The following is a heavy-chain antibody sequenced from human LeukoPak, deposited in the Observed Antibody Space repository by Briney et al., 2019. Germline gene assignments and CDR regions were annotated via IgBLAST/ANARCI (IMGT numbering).Heavy chain of an antibody. CDR1: GGSISSYY. Sequence: SETLSLTCTVSGGSISSYYWSWIRQPPGKGLEWIGDIYNSGSTNYNPSLKRRITILVDTSKNQFSLKLSSVTAADTAVYYCARESSGYFDYWGQGTLVTVSS. CDR2: IYNSGST. CDR3: ARESSGYFDY. V-gene: IGHV4-59*01. D-gene: IGHD3-22*01. J-gene: IGHJ4*02.